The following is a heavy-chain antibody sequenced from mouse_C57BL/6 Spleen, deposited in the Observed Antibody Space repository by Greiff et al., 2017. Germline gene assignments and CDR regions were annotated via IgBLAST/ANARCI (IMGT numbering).Heavy chain of an antibody. V-gene: IGHV8-12*01. CDR3: DRRVIYYYGSSPFDY. D-gene: IGHD1-1*01. CDR1: GFSLSTSGMG. J-gene: IGHJ2*01. CDR2: IYWDDAK. Sequence: QVTLKVSGPGILQSSQTLSLTCSFSGFSLSTSGMGVSWIRQPSGKGLEWLAHIYWDDAKRYNPSLKRRLTISKDSSRNQFFHKVTSVDNADTATYYCDRRVIYYYGSSPFDYWGQGTTLTVSS.